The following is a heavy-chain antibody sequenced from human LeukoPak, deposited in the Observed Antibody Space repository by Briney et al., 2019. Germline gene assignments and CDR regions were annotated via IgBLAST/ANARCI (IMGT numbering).Heavy chain of an antibody. J-gene: IGHJ2*01. D-gene: IGHD6-19*01. CDR2: VSYSGRT. CDR3: ARPSTGYSSGWYWYFDL. Sequence: SETLSLTCTVSGASISNYYWSWIRQPPGKGLECIGYVSYSGRTNHNPSLKSRVTISADTSKNQFSLKLTSVTAADTAVYYCARPSTGYSSGWYWYFDLWGRGTLVTVS. V-gene: IGHV4-59*08. CDR1: GASISNYY.